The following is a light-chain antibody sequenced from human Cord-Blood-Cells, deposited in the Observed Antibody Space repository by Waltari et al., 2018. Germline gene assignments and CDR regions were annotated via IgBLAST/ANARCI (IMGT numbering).Light chain of an antibody. Sequence: QSVLTQPPSASGTPGQRVTISCSGSSSNIGSNTVNWYQQLPGTAPKLLIYSNNQRPSGVPDRFSGPKSGTSASLAISGLQSEDEADYYCAAWDDSLNGHVFGTGTKVTVL. J-gene: IGLJ1*01. CDR3: AAWDDSLNGHV. V-gene: IGLV1-44*01. CDR2: SNN. CDR1: SSNIGSNT.